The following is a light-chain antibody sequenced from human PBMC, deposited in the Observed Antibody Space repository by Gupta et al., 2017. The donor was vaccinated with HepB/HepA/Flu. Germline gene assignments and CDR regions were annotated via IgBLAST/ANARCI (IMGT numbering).Light chain of an antibody. CDR1: IHDIGTFYY. V-gene: IGLV2-14*03. J-gene: IGLJ1*01. CDR3: CSYGGGGTLL. Sequence: QSALTQPASVSGSPGQSVTISCTGGIHDIGTFYYVSWYQQRPGKAPQVMIFNVNERPSGVSVRFSGSKSGNTASLTISGLQAEDEADYYCCSYGGGGTLLFGTGTKVTVL. CDR2: NVN.